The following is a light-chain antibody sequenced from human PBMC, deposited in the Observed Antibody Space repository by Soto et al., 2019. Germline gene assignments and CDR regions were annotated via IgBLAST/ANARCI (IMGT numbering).Light chain of an antibody. CDR1: QSVSSN. V-gene: IGKV3-15*01. CDR3: QQYNDRLPPVT. J-gene: IGKJ4*01. Sequence: DIVLTQSPATVSVSPGERATLSCRASQSVSSNLAWYQHKVGQAPRLLIYGASTRVTGVPPRFSGSGSGTDFTLTISYLKSEDFGVYYRQQYNDRLPPVTFGGGTKVEI. CDR2: GAS.